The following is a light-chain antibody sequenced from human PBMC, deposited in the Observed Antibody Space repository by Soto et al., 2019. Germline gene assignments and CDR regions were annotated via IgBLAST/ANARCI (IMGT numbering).Light chain of an antibody. Sequence: EIVMPQSPATPAFFPGERATLSFRASQSVSSNLAWYQQKPGQAPRLPIYGASTRATGFPARFSGSGSGTEFTLTISSLQSEDSAVYYCQQYNKWPRTFGQGTKVDIK. J-gene: IGKJ1*01. CDR3: QQYNKWPRT. CDR1: QSVSSN. CDR2: GAS. V-gene: IGKV3-15*01.